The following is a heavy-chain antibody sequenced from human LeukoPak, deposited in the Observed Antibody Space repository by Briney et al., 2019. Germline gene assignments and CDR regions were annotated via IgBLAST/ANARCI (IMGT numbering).Heavy chain of an antibody. Sequence: SETLSLTCTVSGGSISNSGYYWGWIRQPPGKGLEWIGSVYYSGKTNYNPSLKNRVTISVDTSKNQFSLKLSSVTAADTAVYYCARQGGGEQQLGTYYFDYWGQGTLVTVSS. CDR3: ARQGGGEQQLGTYYFDY. J-gene: IGHJ4*02. V-gene: IGHV4-39*01. CDR1: GGSISNSGYY. D-gene: IGHD6-13*01. CDR2: VYYSGKT.